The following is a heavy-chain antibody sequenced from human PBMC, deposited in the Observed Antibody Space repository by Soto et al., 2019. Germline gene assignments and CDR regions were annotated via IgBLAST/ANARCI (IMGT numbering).Heavy chain of an antibody. CDR3: ARAEELELRADYYYYGMDV. Sequence: GGSLRLSCAASGFTFSSYWMSWVRQAPGKGLEWVANIKQDGSEKYYVDSVKGRFTISRDNAKNSLYLQMNSLRAEDTAVYYCARAEELELRADYYYYGMDVWGQGTTVTVSS. CDR1: GFTFSSYW. CDR2: IKQDGSEK. D-gene: IGHD1-7*01. J-gene: IGHJ6*02. V-gene: IGHV3-7*05.